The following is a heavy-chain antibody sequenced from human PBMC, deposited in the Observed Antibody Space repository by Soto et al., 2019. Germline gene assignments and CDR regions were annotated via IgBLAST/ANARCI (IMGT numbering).Heavy chain of an antibody. CDR1: GGSISSYY. V-gene: IGHV4-59*08. D-gene: IGHD4-17*01. J-gene: IGHJ4*02. CDR3: ARRYGYYFDY. CDR2: IYYSGST. Sequence: QVQLQESGPGLVKPSETLSLTCTVSGGSISSYYWSWIRQPPGKGLEWIGYIYYSGSTNYNPSLKSRVTISVDTSKNQLSLKRGSVTAADTAVYYCARRYGYYFDYWGQGTLVTVSS.